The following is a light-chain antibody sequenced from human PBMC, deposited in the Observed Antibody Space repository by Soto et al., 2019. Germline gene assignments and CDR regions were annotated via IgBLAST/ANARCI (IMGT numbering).Light chain of an antibody. J-gene: IGLJ3*02. CDR3: LLCYNTARV. CDR1: TGAVTSGHY. CDR2: DTS. Sequence: QAVVTQEPSLTVSPGGTVTLTCGSTTGAVTSGHYPYWFQQKPGQAPRTLIYDTSNKHSWTPARFSGSLLGGKGDLTLSGAQPEDEAEYYCLLCYNTARVFGGGTKLTVL. V-gene: IGLV7-46*01.